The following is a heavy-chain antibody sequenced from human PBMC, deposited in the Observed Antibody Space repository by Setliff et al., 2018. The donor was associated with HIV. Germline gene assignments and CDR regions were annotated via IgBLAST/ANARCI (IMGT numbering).Heavy chain of an antibody. Sequence: ASVKVSCKASGYTFTSYAMHWVRQAPGQRLEWMGWINAGNGNTKYSQKFQGRVTITRDTSASTAYMELSSLRSEDTAVYYCARVRSVVTRYYYYYYGVDVWGQGTTVTVSS. CDR3: ARVRSVVTRYYYYYYGVDV. CDR2: INAGNGNT. V-gene: IGHV1-3*01. D-gene: IGHD2-21*02. CDR1: GYTFTSYA. J-gene: IGHJ6*02.